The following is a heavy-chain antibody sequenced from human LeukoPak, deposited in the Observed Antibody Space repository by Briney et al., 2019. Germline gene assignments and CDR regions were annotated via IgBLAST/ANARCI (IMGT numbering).Heavy chain of an antibody. V-gene: IGHV3-74*01. CDR2: ISGDETYT. CDR3: VREDNAFNI. J-gene: IGHJ3*02. CDR1: GFTFSSDF. Sequence: PGGSLRLTCVASGFTFSSDFMHWIRQAPGEGLMWVSQISGDETYTNYADSVKGRFTISRDNAKNTLYPQMNSLRAEDTAIYYCVREDNAFNIWGQGTLVTVSS.